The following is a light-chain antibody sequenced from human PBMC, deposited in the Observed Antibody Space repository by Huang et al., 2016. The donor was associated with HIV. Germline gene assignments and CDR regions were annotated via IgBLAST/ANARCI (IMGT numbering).Light chain of an antibody. Sequence: DIQMTQSPASLSASVGDRVTITCRASHGISNYLAWYQQKPGKAPQLLIHSAYRLQSGGVSRLSGSGSGKDFTHSISRRLPEDVGTYYCQKYKDVSPTFGQGTKVEI. CDR2: SAY. CDR3: QKYKDVSPT. CDR1: HGISNY. V-gene: IGKV1-27*01. J-gene: IGKJ1*01.